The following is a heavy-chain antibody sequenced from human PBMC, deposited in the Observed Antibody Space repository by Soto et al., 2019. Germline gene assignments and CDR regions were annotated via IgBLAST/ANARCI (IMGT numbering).Heavy chain of an antibody. D-gene: IGHD6-19*01. V-gene: IGHV1-8*01. CDR1: GYTFTTYD. CDR3: ARSLGYSSTSRLDL. CDR2: MNPDTGNT. Sequence: QVQLVQSGAEVEKPGASVKVSCKASGYTFTTYDFNWVRQAPGHGLEWMGWMNPDTGNTGYAQKFQGRVTMTRDTSISTAFMALSGLTAEDPAVYYCARSLGYSSTSRLDLWGQGTLVTVSS. J-gene: IGHJ4*02.